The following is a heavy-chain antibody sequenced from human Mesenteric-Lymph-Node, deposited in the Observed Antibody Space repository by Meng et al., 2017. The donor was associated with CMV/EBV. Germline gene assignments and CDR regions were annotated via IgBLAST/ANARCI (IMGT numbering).Heavy chain of an antibody. D-gene: IGHD5-12*01. CDR2: IYPGDSDT. V-gene: IGHV5-51*01. CDR1: GYSFTSYW. CDR3: ARIRGAPTIYYYGMDV. J-gene: IGHJ6*02. Sequence: KVSCKGSGYSFTSYWIGWVRQMPGKGLEWMGIIYPGDSDTRYSPSFQGQVTISADKSISTAYLQWSSLKASDTAMYYCARIRGAPTIYYYGMDVWGQGTTVTVSS.